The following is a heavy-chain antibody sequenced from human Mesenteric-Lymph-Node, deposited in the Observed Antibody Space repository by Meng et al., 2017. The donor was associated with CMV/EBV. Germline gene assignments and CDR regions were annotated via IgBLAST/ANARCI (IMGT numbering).Heavy chain of an antibody. CDR3: ARHQRWLKSEGGFNY. CDR2: INHSGST. D-gene: IGHD4-23*01. CDR1: GGSFSGYY. Sequence: QVELQQWGGGLLKPSETLSLTCAVYGGSFSGYYWSWIRQPPGKGLERIGEINHSGSTNYNPSLKSRVTISVDTSKNQFSLKLSSVTAADTAVYYCARHQRWLKSEGGFNYWGQGTLVTVSS. J-gene: IGHJ4*02. V-gene: IGHV4-34*01.